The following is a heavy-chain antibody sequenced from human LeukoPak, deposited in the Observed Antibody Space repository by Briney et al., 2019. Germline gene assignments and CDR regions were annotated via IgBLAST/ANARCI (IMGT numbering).Heavy chain of an antibody. V-gene: IGHV1-69*04. CDR1: GGTFSNYV. CDR2: INPILGIA. Sequence: ASVKVSCKASGGTFSNYVISWVRQAPGQGLEWMGRINPILGIANYAQKFQGRVTITADESTSTAYMELSSLRSEDTAVYYCARDTIFGPQHYYYYMDVWGKGTTVTVPS. D-gene: IGHD3-3*01. CDR3: ARDTIFGPQHYYYYMDV. J-gene: IGHJ6*03.